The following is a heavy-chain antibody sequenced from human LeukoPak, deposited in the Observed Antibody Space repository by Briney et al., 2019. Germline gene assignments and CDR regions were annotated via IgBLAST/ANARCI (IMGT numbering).Heavy chain of an antibody. CDR1: GFTFSDYY. D-gene: IGHD2-15*01. CDR3: VRQRRYCSGDSCYQRTFDY. V-gene: IGHV3-11*04. Sequence: GGSLRLSCAASGFTFSDYYMSWIRQAPGKGLEWVSYISSSGCTIYYADSVKGRFTISRDNAKNSLYLQMNSLRAEDTAVYYCVRQRRYCSGDSCYQRTFDYWGQGTLVTVSS. J-gene: IGHJ4*02. CDR2: ISSSGCTI.